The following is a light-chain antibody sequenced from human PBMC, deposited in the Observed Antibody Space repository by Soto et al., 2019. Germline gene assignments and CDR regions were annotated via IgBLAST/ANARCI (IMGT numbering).Light chain of an antibody. CDR3: TSYSSSSTYVV. Sequence: QSALTQPASVSGFPGQSITISCTGTSSDVGGYKNVCWYQQLPGRAPRLMIYEVSNRPSGVSNRFSGSKSGNTASLTISGLQAEDEGDYYCTSYSSSSTYVVFGGGTKVTVL. J-gene: IGLJ2*01. CDR1: SSDVGGYKN. V-gene: IGLV2-14*01. CDR2: EVS.